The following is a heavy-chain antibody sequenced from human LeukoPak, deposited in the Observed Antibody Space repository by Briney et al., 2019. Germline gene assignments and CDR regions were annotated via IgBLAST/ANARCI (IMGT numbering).Heavy chain of an antibody. J-gene: IGHJ4*02. CDR1: GFTFSSYG. D-gene: IGHD2-21*02. CDR3: ARVSPEVVVVTGTGAPDY. V-gene: IGHV3-33*01. CDR2: IWYDGSKK. Sequence: GGSLRLSCAASGFTFSSYGMHWVRQAPGKGLEWVAVIWYDGSKKYYADSVKGRFTISRDNSKNTVYLQMNSLRAEDTAVYYCARVSPEVVVVTGTGAPDYWGQGTLVTVSS.